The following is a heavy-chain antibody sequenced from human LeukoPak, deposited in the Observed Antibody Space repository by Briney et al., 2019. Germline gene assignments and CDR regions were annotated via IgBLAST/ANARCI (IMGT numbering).Heavy chain of an antibody. J-gene: IGHJ4*02. CDR2: INPNSGGT. CDR1: GYTFNGYY. CDR3: ARDLTSGYYGFLY. D-gene: IGHD3-22*01. Sequence: GASVKVSCKASGYTFNGYYMHWVRTAPGQGLEWMGWINPNSGGTNYAQKFQGRVTMTRDTSISTAYMELSRLRSDDTAVYYCARDLTSGYYGFLYWGQGTLVTVSS. V-gene: IGHV1-2*02.